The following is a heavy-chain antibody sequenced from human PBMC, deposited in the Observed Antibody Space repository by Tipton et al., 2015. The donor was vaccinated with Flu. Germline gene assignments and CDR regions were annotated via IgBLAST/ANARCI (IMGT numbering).Heavy chain of an antibody. CDR2: INDSGSDT. V-gene: IGHV3-23*01. CDR3: VRGRHLLDY. J-gene: IGHJ4*02. CDR1: GFTFSSLS. Sequence: SLRLSCAASGFTFSSLSMTWVRQAPGKGLEWVSDINDSGSDTHYADSVKGRFTISRDNSKSTLFLQMNNLRAEDTALYYCVRGRHLLDYWGQGALVTVSS.